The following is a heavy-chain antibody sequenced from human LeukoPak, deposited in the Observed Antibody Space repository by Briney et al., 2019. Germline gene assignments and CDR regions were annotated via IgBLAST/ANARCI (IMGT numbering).Heavy chain of an antibody. CDR1: GFTFSNAW. CDR3: AREFGHNRWYFDY. J-gene: IGHJ4*02. V-gene: IGHV3-15*01. Sequence: RGSLRLSCAASGFTFSNAWMSWVRQAPGKGLEWVGRIKSKTDGGTTDYAAPVKGRFTISRDNSLNTLHLQMNSLRTEDTAVYYCAREFGHNRWYFDYWGQGALVTVSS. D-gene: IGHD5-24*01. CDR2: IKSKTDGGTT.